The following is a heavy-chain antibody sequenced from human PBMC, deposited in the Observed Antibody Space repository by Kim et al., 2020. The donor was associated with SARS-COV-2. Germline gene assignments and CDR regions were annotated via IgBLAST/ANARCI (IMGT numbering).Heavy chain of an antibody. D-gene: IGHD3-22*01. J-gene: IGHJ3*01. Sequence: GGSLRLSCAASGFIFSSYVIHWFRPAPGKGLEWVSVISHDEINQYYADSVKGRFTVSRDNSRNTQYLQINSLRTEDTAVYYCARELYYSPTSGRIGASFDFWGQGTWVTVSS. CDR2: ISHDEINQ. CDR3: ARELYYSPTSGRIGASFDF. CDR1: GFIFSSYV. V-gene: IGHV3-30*04.